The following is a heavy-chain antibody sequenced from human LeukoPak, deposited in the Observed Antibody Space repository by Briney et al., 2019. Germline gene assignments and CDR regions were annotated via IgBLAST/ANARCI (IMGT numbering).Heavy chain of an antibody. CDR1: GYTFTGYY. CDR2: INPNSGGT. Sequence: ASVKVSCKASGYTFTGYYMHWVRQAPGQGLEWMRWINPNSGGTNYAQKFQGRVTMTRDTSISAAYMELSRLRSDDTAVYYCAMTSYYYDSSGYFDYWGQGTLVTVSS. J-gene: IGHJ4*02. CDR3: AMTSYYYDSSGYFDY. V-gene: IGHV1-2*02. D-gene: IGHD3-22*01.